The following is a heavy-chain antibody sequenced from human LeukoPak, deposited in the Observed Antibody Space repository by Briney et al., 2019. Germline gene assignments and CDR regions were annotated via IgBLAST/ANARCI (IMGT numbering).Heavy chain of an antibody. CDR3: ARRCDTSSYYTYYFDY. CDR1: GYTFTAYY. D-gene: IGHD3-22*01. Sequence: GASVKVSCKASGYTFTAYYIHWVRQAPGQGLEWMGWINPNSGGTNYAQKSQGRVTMTRDTSISTAYMELSRLRSDDTALYFCARRCDTSSYYTYYFDYWGQGTLVTVSS. CDR2: INPNSGGT. V-gene: IGHV1-2*02. J-gene: IGHJ4*02.